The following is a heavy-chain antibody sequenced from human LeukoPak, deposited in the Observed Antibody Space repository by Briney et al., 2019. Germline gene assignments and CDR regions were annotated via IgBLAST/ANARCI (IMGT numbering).Heavy chain of an antibody. Sequence: SETLSLTCTVSGGSISSYYWSWVRQPPGKGLERIGYIYYSGSTNDNPSLKSRVTISVDTSKNQFSLKLSSVTAADTAVYYCAREGVGQQLGAFDIWGQGTMVTVSS. J-gene: IGHJ3*02. CDR2: IYYSGST. D-gene: IGHD6-13*01. V-gene: IGHV4-59*01. CDR3: AREGVGQQLGAFDI. CDR1: GGSISSYY.